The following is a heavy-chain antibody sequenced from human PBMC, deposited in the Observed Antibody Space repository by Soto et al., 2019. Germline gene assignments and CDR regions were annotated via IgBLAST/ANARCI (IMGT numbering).Heavy chain of an antibody. CDR1: GFTFSSSA. J-gene: IGHJ4*02. V-gene: IGHV3-23*01. CDR3: ANGQIDY. CDR2: IRGSGGST. Sequence: GGSLRLSCAASGFTFSSSAMSWVRQAPGKGLEWVSAIRGSGGSTYYAESVKGRFTISRDNSKNTLYLQMNSLRAEDTAVYYCANGQIDYWGQGTLVTVSS.